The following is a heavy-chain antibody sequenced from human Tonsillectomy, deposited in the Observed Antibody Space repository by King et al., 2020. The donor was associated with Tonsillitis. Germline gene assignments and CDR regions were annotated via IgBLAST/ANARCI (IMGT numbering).Heavy chain of an antibody. V-gene: IGHV3-30*03. CDR2: ISYDGNNR. CDR3: ARESYYDFWSGYYTYHMDV. Sequence: QLVQSGGGVVQPGRSLRLSCAASGFTFSGYGMHWVRQAPGKGLEWVAVISYDGNNRYYADSVKGRFTISRDNSKNTLYLQMNSLRAEDTAMYYCARESYYDFWSGYYTYHMDVWGQGTTVTVSS. J-gene: IGHJ6*02. D-gene: IGHD3-3*01. CDR1: GFTFSGYG.